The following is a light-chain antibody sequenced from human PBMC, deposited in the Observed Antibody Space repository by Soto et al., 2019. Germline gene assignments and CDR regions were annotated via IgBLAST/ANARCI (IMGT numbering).Light chain of an antibody. J-gene: IGKJ1*01. CDR2: SAS. V-gene: IGKV1-27*01. CDR3: QQYYNSPAT. CDR1: QSINSN. Sequence: DIVLTQSPATLSVSLGERVTISCRASQSINSNLTWYQQKPGKAPKLLISSASTVESGVPSRFSGSGSGTDFTLTISSLQPEDVAIYYCQQYYNSPATFGQGTKVEIK.